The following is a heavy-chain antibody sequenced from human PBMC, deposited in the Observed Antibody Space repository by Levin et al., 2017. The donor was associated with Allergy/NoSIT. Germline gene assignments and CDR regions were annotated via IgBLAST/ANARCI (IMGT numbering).Heavy chain of an antibody. J-gene: IGHJ4*02. CDR3: ARGVMWIQQPPLQWYFDY. CDR2: IWYDGSNK. CDR1: GFTFSSYG. Sequence: GGSLRLSCAASGFTFSSYGMHWVRQAPGKGLEWVAVIWYDGSNKYYADSVKGRFTISRDNSKNTLYLQMNSLRAEDTAVYYCARGVMWIQQPPLQWYFDYWGQGTLVTVSS. D-gene: IGHD5-18*01. V-gene: IGHV3-33*01.